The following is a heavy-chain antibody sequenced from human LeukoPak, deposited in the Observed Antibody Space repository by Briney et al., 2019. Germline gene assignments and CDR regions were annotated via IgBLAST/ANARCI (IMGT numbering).Heavy chain of an antibody. V-gene: IGHV1-18*01. CDR2: ISVDNGDT. CDR3: ARANCAGDCYLKH. CDR1: GYTFANYA. J-gene: IGHJ4*02. Sequence: ASVKVSCKTSGYTFANYAITWVRQAPGQGLEYMGWISVDNGDTNDAQMLQGRVTMTTGTSTNTAYMELRGLRSDDTAVYYCARANCAGDCYLKHWGQGTLVTVSS. D-gene: IGHD2-21*02.